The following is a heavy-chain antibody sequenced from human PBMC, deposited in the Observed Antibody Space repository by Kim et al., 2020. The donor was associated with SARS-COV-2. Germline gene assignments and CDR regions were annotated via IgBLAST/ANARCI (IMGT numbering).Heavy chain of an antibody. CDR3: ARLEDGGSYYIKY. V-gene: IGHV5-51*01. Sequence: GESLKISCQTSGYTFGNYWIAWVRQMPGRGLEWMGIISPGGSDTRYSPSFQGQVTMSVDRSTSSAYLYWSSLKASDSALYFCARLEDGGSYYIKYLGQGT. D-gene: IGHD3-22*01. CDR2: ISPGGSDT. CDR1: GYTFGNYW. J-gene: IGHJ4*02.